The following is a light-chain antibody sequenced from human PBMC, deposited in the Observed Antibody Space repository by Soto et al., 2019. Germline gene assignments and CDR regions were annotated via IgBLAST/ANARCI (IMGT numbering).Light chain of an antibody. CDR1: QSVSSSY. CDR2: GAS. J-gene: IGKJ5*01. Sequence: EIVLTQSPGTLSLSPGERATLSCRASQSVSSSYLAWYQQKYGQAPRLLIYGASSRATGIPDRFRGSGCGIDFTLTFSRREPEDFSVYYCQPCGSPITFAQGTRLEIK. CDR3: QPCGSPIT. V-gene: IGKV3-20*01.